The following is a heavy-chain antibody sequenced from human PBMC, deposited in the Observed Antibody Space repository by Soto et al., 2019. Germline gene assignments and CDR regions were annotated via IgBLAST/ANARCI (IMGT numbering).Heavy chain of an antibody. V-gene: IGHV3-74*01. CDR1: GFTFSSYW. D-gene: IGHD2-21*01. Sequence: EVQLVESGGGLVQPGGSLRLSCAASGFTFSSYWMHWVRQAPGKGLVWVSRINSDGSSTSYADSVKGRFTISRDNAKNTLYLQMNGLRAEDTAVYYCARGNCGGDCLSYWGQGTLVTVSS. CDR3: ARGNCGGDCLSY. CDR2: INSDGSST. J-gene: IGHJ4*02.